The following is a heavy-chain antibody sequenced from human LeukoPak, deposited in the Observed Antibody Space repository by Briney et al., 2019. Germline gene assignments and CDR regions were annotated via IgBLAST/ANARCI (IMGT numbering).Heavy chain of an antibody. D-gene: IGHD4-17*01. CDR1: GYTFTGYY. Sequence: ASVKVSCKASGYTFTGYYMHWVRQAPGQGLEWMGWINLNSGGTKYAQKFQGWVTMTRDTSISSAYMEVSRLRSDDTAVYYCARDCSTVTTPYFDYWGQGTPVTVSS. V-gene: IGHV1-2*04. CDR2: INLNSGGT. CDR3: ARDCSTVTTPYFDY. J-gene: IGHJ4*02.